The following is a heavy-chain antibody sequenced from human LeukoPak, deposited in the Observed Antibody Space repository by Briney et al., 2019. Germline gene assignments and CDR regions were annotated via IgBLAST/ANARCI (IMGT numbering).Heavy chain of an antibody. CDR2: INHSGST. CDR1: GGSFSGYY. D-gene: IGHD2-2*01. Sequence: SETLSLTCAVYGGSFSGYYWSWIRQPPGKGLEWIGEINHSGSTNYNPSLKSRVTISVDTSKNQFSLKLSSVTAADTAAYYCARGGVVPAATKYNWFDPWGQGTLVTVSS. J-gene: IGHJ5*02. CDR3: ARGGVVPAATKYNWFDP. V-gene: IGHV4-34*01.